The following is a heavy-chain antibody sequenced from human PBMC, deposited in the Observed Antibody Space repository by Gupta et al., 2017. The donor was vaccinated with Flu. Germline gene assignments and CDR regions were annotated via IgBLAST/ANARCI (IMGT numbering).Heavy chain of an antibody. V-gene: IGHV4-39*01. CDR3: ARLPYPAGASVSNFFDS. Sequence: QLQLQESGPGLVKPSETLSLTCTVSSDSISSVNYYWGWLRPPPGNGLEWIGNIFNSWNTCYNPSLKSRVTISVDTSKNQFFLKVNSVTAADTAVYYCARLPYPAGASVSNFFDSWGQGTLVTVSS. CDR2: IFNSWNT. CDR1: SDSISSVNYY. D-gene: IGHD1-26*01. J-gene: IGHJ4*02.